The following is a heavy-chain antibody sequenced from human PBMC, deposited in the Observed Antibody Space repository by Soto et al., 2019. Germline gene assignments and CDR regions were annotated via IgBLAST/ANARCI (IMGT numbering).Heavy chain of an antibody. D-gene: IGHD4-17*01. CDR2: IYYSGGT. CDR1: GGSIRSYS. J-gene: IGHJ6*03. Sequence: ASETLSLTWTVSGGSIRSYSLSLVRQPPGEGLERIGYIYYSGGTNYNPSLKSRVTISVDTSKNQFSLKLSSVTAADTAVYYCARTIYGDYVSYDYYYMDVWGKGTTVTVSS. V-gene: IGHV4-59*08. CDR3: ARTIYGDYVSYDYYYMDV.